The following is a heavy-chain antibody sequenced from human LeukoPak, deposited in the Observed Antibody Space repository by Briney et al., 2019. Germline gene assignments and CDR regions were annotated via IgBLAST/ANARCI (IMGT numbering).Heavy chain of an antibody. Sequence: KISCKGSGYSFTSYWIGWVRQMPGKGLEWMGGIIPIFGTTNYAQKVKGRVTITADESTSTAYMELSSLRSEDTAVYYCARAKSYSSSSHYYYYYMDVWGKGTTVTVSS. CDR2: IIPIFGTT. CDR3: ARAKSYSSSSHYYYYYMDV. CDR1: GYSFTSYW. J-gene: IGHJ6*03. D-gene: IGHD6-6*01. V-gene: IGHV1-69*01.